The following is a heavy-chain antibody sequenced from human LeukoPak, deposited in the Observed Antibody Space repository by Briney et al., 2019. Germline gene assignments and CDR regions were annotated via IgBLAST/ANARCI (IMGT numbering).Heavy chain of an antibody. D-gene: IGHD3-22*01. CDR1: GGTFSSYA. CDR3: ARDYYYDSSGYYSRNPFDAFDI. J-gene: IGHJ3*02. CDR2: IIPIFGTA. V-gene: IGHV1-69*13. Sequence: SVKVSCKASGGTFSSYAISWVRPAPGQGLEWMGGIIPIFGTANYAQKFQGRVTITADESTSTAYMELSSLRSEDTAVYYCARDYYYDSSGYYSRNPFDAFDIWGQGTMVTVSS.